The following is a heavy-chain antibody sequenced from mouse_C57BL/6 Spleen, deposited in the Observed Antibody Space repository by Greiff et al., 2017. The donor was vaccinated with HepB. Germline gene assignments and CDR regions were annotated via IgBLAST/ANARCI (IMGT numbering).Heavy chain of an antibody. CDR1: GYTFTSYW. J-gene: IGHJ1*03. V-gene: IGHV1-53*01. D-gene: IGHD1-1*01. Sequence: QVQLQQPGTELVKPGASVKLSCKASGYTFTSYWMHWVKQRPGQGLEWIGNINPSNGGTNYNEKFKSKATLTVDKSSSTAYMQLSSLTSEDSAVYYCARHCYGSSYDWYFDVWGTGTTVTVSS. CDR2: INPSNGGT. CDR3: ARHCYGSSYDWYFDV.